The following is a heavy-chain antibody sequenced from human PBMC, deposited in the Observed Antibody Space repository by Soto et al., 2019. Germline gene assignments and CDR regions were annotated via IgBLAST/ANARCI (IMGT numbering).Heavy chain of an antibody. CDR2: IKSKTDGGTT. CDR1: GFTFSNAW. CDR3: TTVEWVGRYFVSDY. D-gene: IGHD3-9*01. J-gene: IGHJ4*02. Sequence: GGSLRLSCAASGFTFSNAWMSWVRQAPGKGLEWVGRIKSKTDGGTTDYAAPVKGRFTISRDDSKNTLYLQMNSLKTEDTAVYYCTTVEWVGRYFVSDYWGQGTLVTVSS. V-gene: IGHV3-15*01.